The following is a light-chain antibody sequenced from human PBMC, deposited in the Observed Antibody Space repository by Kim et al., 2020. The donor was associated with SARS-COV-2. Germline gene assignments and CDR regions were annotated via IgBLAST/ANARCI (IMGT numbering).Light chain of an antibody. Sequence: QPVLTQLSSASASLGSSVKLTCTLSSGHSTYIIAWHQQQPGKAPRYLMKVEGSGSYNKGSGVPDRFSGSSSGADRYLTISNLQSEDEADYYCETWDRNTWVFGGGTQLTVL. CDR3: ETWDRNTWV. J-gene: IGLJ3*02. CDR1: SGHSTYI. V-gene: IGLV4-60*03. CDR2: VEGSGSY.